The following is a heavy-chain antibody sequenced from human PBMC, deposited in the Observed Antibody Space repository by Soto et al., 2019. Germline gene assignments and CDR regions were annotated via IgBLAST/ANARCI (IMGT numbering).Heavy chain of an antibody. CDR3: AKDRQDFGGNSYYLDY. V-gene: IGHV3-9*01. CDR1: GFTFDEYV. CDR2: ISWNNDNI. Sequence: GGSLRLSCAASGFTFDEYVMHWVRQAPGKGLEWVSGISWNNDNIDYADSVKGRFTISRDNAKNSLYLQMNSLRAEDTALYYCAKDRQDFGGNSYYLDYWGQGTLVTVSS. J-gene: IGHJ4*02. D-gene: IGHD2-21*01.